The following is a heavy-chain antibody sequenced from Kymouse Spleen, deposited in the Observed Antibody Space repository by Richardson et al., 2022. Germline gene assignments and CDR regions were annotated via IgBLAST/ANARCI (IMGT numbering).Heavy chain of an antibody. Sequence: EVQLVESGGGLVQPGRSLRLSCAASGFTFDDYAMHWVRQAPGKGLEWVSGISWNSGSIGYADSVKGRFTISRDNAKNSLYLQMNSLRAEDTALYYCAKDYSSGWSNYFDYWGQGTLVTVSS. J-gene: IGHJ4*02. CDR1: GFTFDDYA. D-gene: IGHD6-19*01. CDR2: ISWNSGSI. CDR3: AKDYSSGWSNYFDY. V-gene: IGHV3-9*01.